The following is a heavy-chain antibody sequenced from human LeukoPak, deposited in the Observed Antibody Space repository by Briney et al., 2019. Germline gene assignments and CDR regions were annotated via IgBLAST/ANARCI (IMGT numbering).Heavy chain of an antibody. J-gene: IGHJ4*02. CDR1: GYTFTSYG. V-gene: IGHV1-18*01. Sequence: ASVKVSCKASGYTFTSYGISWVRQAPGQGLEWMGWISAYNGNTNYAQKLQGRVTVTTDTSTSTAYMELRSLRSDDTAVYYCAIGYCSSTSCSEFDYWGQGTLVTVSS. CDR3: AIGYCSSTSCSEFDY. D-gene: IGHD2-2*01. CDR2: ISAYNGNT.